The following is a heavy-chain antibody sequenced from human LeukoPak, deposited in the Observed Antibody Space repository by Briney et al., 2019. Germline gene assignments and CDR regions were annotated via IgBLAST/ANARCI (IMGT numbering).Heavy chain of an antibody. J-gene: IGHJ4*02. CDR1: GYTFTSYG. Sequence: ASVKVSCKASGYTFTSYGISWVRQAPGQGLEWMGWISAYNGNTNYAQKLQGRVTMTTDTSTSTAYMELRSLRSDDTAVYYCARAGRSYYYDSSGPDYWGQGTLVTVSS. D-gene: IGHD3-22*01. CDR3: ARAGRSYYYDSSGPDY. CDR2: ISAYNGNT. V-gene: IGHV1-18*01.